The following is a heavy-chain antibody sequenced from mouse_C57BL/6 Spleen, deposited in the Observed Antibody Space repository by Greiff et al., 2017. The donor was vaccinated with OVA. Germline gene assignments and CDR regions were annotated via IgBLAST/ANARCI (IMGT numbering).Heavy chain of an antibody. Sequence: QVQLQQSGPELVKPGASVKISCKASGYAFSSSWMNWVKQRPGKGLEWIGRIYPGDGDTNYNGKFKGKATLTADKYSSTAYMQLSSLTSEDSAVYFCARGYYGSSYGYAMDYWGQGTSVTVSS. J-gene: IGHJ4*01. CDR2: IYPGDGDT. CDR1: GYAFSSSW. V-gene: IGHV1-82*01. CDR3: ARGYYGSSYGYAMDY. D-gene: IGHD1-1*01.